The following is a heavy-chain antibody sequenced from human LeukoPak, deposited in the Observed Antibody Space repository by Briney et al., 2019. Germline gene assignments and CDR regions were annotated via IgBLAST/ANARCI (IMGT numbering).Heavy chain of an antibody. Sequence: SETLSLTCAVYGGSFSGYYWSWIRQPPGKGLEWIGEINHSGSTNYNPSLKSRVTISVDTSKNQFSLKLSSVTAADTAVYYCARDGPLVDTAMVRFFDYWGQGTLVTVSS. D-gene: IGHD5-18*01. J-gene: IGHJ4*02. V-gene: IGHV4-34*01. CDR1: GGSFSGYY. CDR3: ARDGPLVDTAMVRFFDY. CDR2: INHSGST.